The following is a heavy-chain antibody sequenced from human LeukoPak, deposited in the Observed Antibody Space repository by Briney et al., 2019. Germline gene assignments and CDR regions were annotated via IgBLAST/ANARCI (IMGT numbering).Heavy chain of an antibody. D-gene: IGHD2-15*01. CDR3: ARVAHRGDCYDY. J-gene: IGHJ4*02. CDR1: GYTFTSYD. V-gene: IGHV1-8*01. CDR2: MNPNSGNT. Sequence: ASVKVSCKASGYTFTSYDSNWVRQANGQGLEWMGWMNPNSGNTGYAQKFQGRVTMTRNTSISTAYMELSSLRSEDTAVYYCARVAHRGDCYDYWGQGTLVTVSS.